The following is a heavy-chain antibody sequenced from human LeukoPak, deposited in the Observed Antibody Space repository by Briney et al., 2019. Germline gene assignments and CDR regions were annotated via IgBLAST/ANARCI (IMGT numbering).Heavy chain of an antibody. CDR2: INKDGSDK. J-gene: IGHJ4*02. CDR1: GFTFSSYW. Sequence: GGSLRLSCAASGFTFSSYWMSWVRKAPGKGLEWVANINKDGSDKYYVDSVKGRFTISRDNAKNSLYLQMNSLRAEDTAVYYCARLSTAVADSDYWGQGTLVTVSS. V-gene: IGHV3-7*01. D-gene: IGHD6-13*01. CDR3: ARLSTAVADSDY.